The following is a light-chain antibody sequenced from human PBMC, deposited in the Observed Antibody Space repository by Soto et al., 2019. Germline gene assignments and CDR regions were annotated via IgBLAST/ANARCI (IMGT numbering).Light chain of an antibody. V-gene: IGKV3-15*01. CDR2: GAS. Sequence: EIVMTQSPATLSVSPGERATLSCRASRSVSSNLAWYQQKPGQAPRLLMYGASTRATGIPARFSGSGSGPEFTLTLSSLQSEDFAVYYCQQYNNWPPYTFGQGTKLEIQ. CDR3: QQYNNWPPYT. J-gene: IGKJ2*01. CDR1: RSVSSN.